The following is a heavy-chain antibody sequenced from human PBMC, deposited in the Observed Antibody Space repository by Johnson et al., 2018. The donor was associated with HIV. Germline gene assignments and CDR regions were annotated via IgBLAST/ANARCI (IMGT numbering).Heavy chain of an antibody. CDR1: GFTVSSNY. CDR3: ARRDNDAFDI. V-gene: IGHV3-66*03. Sequence: VQLVESGGGLIQPGGSLRLSCAASGFTVSSNYMSWVRQAPGKGLEWVSVIYSGGSTYYANSVKGRFTISRDNSKNTLYLQMGSLRAEDMAVYYCARRDNDAFDIWGQWTMVTVSS. J-gene: IGHJ3*02. CDR2: IYSGGST.